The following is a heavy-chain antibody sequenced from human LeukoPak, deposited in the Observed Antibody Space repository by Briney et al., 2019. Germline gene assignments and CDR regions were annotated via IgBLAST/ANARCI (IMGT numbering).Heavy chain of an antibody. D-gene: IGHD3-22*01. Sequence: GGSLRLSCAASGFTFSSYSMNWVRQAPGKGLEWVANIKQDGSEKYYVDSVKGRFTISRDNAKNSLYLQMNSLRAEDTAVYYCARVLGYYDSSGNIDYWGQGTLVTVSS. CDR2: IKQDGSEK. J-gene: IGHJ4*02. CDR3: ARVLGYYDSSGNIDY. CDR1: GFTFSSYS. V-gene: IGHV3-7*01.